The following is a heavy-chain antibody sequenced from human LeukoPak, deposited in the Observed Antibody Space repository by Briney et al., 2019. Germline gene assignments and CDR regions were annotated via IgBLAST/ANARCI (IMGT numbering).Heavy chain of an antibody. J-gene: IGHJ5*02. CDR3: ASAGGRSWFDP. V-gene: IGHV1-2*02. D-gene: IGHD1-26*01. Sequence: ASVKVSCKASGYTFSNSYIHWVRQAPGQGLEWMGSMNPKSGGTKYAQKFQGRVSTTRDTSISTAYMESASLTSDDTAVYYCASAGGRSWFDPWGQGTLVTVSS. CDR2: MNPKSGGT. CDR1: GYTFSNSY.